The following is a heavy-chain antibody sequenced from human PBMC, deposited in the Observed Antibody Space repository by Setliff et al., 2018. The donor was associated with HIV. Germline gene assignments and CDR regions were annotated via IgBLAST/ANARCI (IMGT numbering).Heavy chain of an antibody. D-gene: IGHD1-7*01. V-gene: IGHV1-69-2*01. Sequence: ASVKVSCKTSGYSFTDHYMHWVQQAPGKGLEWMGRIDPEINDTVYADKFQGRITITADTSTDTAFLKLSSLSSDDTAVFYCTTDHITGTSLDHWGQGTLVTVSS. CDR2: IDPEINDT. J-gene: IGHJ4*02. CDR1: GYSFTDHY. CDR3: TTDHITGTSLDH.